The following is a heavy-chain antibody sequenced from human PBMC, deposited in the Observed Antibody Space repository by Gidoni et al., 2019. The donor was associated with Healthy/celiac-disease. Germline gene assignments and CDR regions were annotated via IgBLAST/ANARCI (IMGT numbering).Heavy chain of an antibody. J-gene: IGHJ4*02. Sequence: QLQLQESGPGLVKPSETLSLTCTVSGGSIRSSSYYWGWIRQPPGKGLEWIGSIYYSGSTYYNPSLKSRVTISVDTSKNQFSLKLSSVTAADTAVYYCARDSAMIPGGYYFDYWGQGTLVTVSS. D-gene: IGHD3-22*01. CDR1: GGSIRSSSYY. CDR2: IYYSGST. V-gene: IGHV4-39*07. CDR3: ARDSAMIPGGYYFDY.